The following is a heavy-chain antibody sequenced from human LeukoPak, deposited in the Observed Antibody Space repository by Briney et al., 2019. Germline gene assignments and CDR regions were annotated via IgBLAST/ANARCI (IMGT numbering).Heavy chain of an antibody. D-gene: IGHD2-15*01. J-gene: IGHJ6*02. CDR3: ARVRYSHDYYGMDV. CDR1: GGTFSSYA. Sequence: ASVKVSCKASGGTFSSYAISWVRQPPAQGLEWMGGIIPIFGTANYAQKFEGRVRITADESTSTEYMELSSMRSEDTAVYSGARVRYSHDYYGMDVWGQGTTVTVS. V-gene: IGHV1-69*13. CDR2: IIPIFGTA.